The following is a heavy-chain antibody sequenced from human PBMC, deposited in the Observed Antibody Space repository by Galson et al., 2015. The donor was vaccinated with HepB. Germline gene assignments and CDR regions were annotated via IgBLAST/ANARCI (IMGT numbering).Heavy chain of an antibody. Sequence: TCAVYGGSFSGYYWSWIRQPPGKGLEWIGEINHSGSTNYNPSLKSRVTISVDTSKNQFSLKLSSVTAADTAVYYCARSYSRAAAGAKGGYWGQGTLVTVSS. CDR1: GGSFSGYY. CDR3: ARSYSRAAAGAKGGY. D-gene: IGHD6-13*01. CDR2: INHSGST. V-gene: IGHV4-34*01. J-gene: IGHJ4*02.